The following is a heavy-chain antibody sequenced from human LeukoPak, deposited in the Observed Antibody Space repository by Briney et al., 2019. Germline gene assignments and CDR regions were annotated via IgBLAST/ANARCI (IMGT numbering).Heavy chain of an antibody. CDR3: ARLGYFDY. CDR1: GGSFSGYY. V-gene: IGHV4-34*01. CDR2: INHSGST. J-gene: IGHJ4*02. Sequence: SETLSLTCAVYGGSFSGYYRSWIRQPPGKGLEWIGEINHSGSTNYNPSLKSRVTISVDTSKNQFSLKLSSVTAADTAVYYCARLGYFDYWGQGTLVTVSS.